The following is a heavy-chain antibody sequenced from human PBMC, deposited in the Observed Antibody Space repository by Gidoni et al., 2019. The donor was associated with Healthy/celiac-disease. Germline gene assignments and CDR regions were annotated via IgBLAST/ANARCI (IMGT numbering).Heavy chain of an antibody. V-gene: IGHV4-39*01. D-gene: IGHD2-2*02. CDR2: IYYSGNT. Sequence: QLQLQQSGPGLVKPSATLSLPCTVAGGSITISSYYWGWIRQPPGQGLEWIGSIYYSGNTYYNPSRKRRVTISVDTSKNQFSLKLSSVTAADTAVYYCARHVICSSTSCYTNFDYWGQGTLVTVSS. CDR1: GGSITISSYY. CDR3: ARHVICSSTSCYTNFDY. J-gene: IGHJ4*02.